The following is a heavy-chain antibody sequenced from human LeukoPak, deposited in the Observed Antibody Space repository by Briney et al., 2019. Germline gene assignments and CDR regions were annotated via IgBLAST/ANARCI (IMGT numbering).Heavy chain of an antibody. V-gene: IGHV1-18*04. CDR1: GYTFTGYY. CDR2: ISAYNGNT. D-gene: IGHD3-22*01. CDR3: ARYYYDSSGLGRYDY. J-gene: IGHJ4*02. Sequence: ASVKVSCKASGYTFTGYYMHWVRQAPGQGLEWMGWISAYNGNTNYAQKLQGRVTMTTDTSTSTAYMELRSLRSDDTAVYYCARYYYDSSGLGRYDYWGQGTLVTVSS.